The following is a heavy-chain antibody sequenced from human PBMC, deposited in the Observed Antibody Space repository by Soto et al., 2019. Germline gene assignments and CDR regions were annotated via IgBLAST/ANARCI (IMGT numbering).Heavy chain of an antibody. CDR1: GYTFTAYA. CDR3: TRSAISPYGGLICPFDY. CDR2: INPANGNT. Sequence: QVQLAQSGAEERKPGASVKVSCEATGYTFTAYAMHWVRQAPGQRLEWMGWINPANGNTKYSQKFPGRLTITSDTSANTVYMELNSLTSEDTAMYYCTRSAISPYGGLICPFDYWGQGNLVTVSS. V-gene: IGHV1-3*05. J-gene: IGHJ4*02. D-gene: IGHD3-16*02.